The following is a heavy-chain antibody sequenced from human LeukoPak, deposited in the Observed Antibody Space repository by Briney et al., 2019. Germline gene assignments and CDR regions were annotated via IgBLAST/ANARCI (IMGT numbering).Heavy chain of an antibody. D-gene: IGHD3-22*01. CDR1: GGSFSSYG. CDR3: ATFYSSGYYYVY. V-gene: IGHV1-69*05. J-gene: IGHJ4*02. CDR2: IMPTFDTA. Sequence: GASVKVSCKASGGSFSSYGFSWVRPAPGQGLEWIVGIMPTFDTANYAQKCQGRVTITMDESTSTSYMELRSLRSEDTAVYYCATFYSSGYYYVYWGKGTLVTVSS.